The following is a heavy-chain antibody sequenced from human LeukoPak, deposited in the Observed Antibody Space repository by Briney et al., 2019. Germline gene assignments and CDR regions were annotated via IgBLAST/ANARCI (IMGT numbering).Heavy chain of an antibody. D-gene: IGHD3-22*01. J-gene: IGHJ4*02. Sequence: PGGSLRLSCAASGFTFSSYAMSWVRQAPGKGLEWVSAISGGGGSTYYADSVKGRFTISRDNSKNTLYLQMNSLRAEDTAVYYCAKHFTHSKWLSTREARGYWGQGTLVTVSS. V-gene: IGHV3-23*01. CDR3: AKHFTHSKWLSTREARGY. CDR2: ISGGGGST. CDR1: GFTFSSYA.